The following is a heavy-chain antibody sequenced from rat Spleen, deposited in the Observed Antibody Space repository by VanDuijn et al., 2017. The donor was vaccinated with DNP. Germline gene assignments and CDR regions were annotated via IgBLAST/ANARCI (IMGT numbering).Heavy chain of an antibody. J-gene: IGHJ2*01. CDR2: ISTSGGST. V-gene: IGHV5-46*01. CDR3: ARPAWERPFDY. CDR1: GFTFSSFP. D-gene: IGHD5-1*01. Sequence: EVQLVESGGGLVQPGRSMKLSCTASGFTFSSFPMAWVRQAPTKGLEWVATISTSGGSTYYRDSVKGRFTISRDNAKSTLYLQMNSLRSEDTATYYCARPAWERPFDYWGQGVMVTVSS.